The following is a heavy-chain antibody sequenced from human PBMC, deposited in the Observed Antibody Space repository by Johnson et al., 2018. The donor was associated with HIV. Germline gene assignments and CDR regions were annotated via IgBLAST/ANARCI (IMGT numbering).Heavy chain of an antibody. CDR3: ARLRWGSGDPLHDAFDV. CDR1: GFTFSSYW. J-gene: IGHJ3*01. CDR2: IKQDGSEK. Sequence: VQLVESGGGLVQPGGSLRLSCAASGFTFSSYWMSWVRQAPGKGLEWVANIKQDGSEKYYVDSVRGRFTISRDNAKNSLYLQMNSLRAEDTALYYCARLRWGSGDPLHDAFDVWGQGTMVTVSS. V-gene: IGHV3-7*02. D-gene: IGHD2-21*01.